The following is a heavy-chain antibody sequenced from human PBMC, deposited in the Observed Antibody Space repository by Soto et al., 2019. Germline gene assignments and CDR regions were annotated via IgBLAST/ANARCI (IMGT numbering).Heavy chain of an antibody. J-gene: IGHJ4*02. CDR1: GFTFSTYG. CDR2: ISYDGSNK. V-gene: IGHV3-30*18. CDR3: AKVFSYSVIDY. D-gene: IGHD5-18*01. Sequence: QVQLVESGGGVVQPGRSLRLSCAASGFTFSTYGMHWVRQAPGKGLEWVAVISYDGSNKYYADSVKGSFTISRGNSKNTLCVQMSSLRAEGTAVYYCAKVFSYSVIDYWGQGTRVTVSS.